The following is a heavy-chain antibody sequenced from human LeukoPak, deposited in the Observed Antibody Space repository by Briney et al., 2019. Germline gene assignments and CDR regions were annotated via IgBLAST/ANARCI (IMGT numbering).Heavy chain of an antibody. CDR3: ARAIHILTGYYTSVL. V-gene: IGHV4-38-2*02. CDR1: GYSISSGYY. J-gene: IGHJ2*01. CDR2: IYHSGST. D-gene: IGHD3-9*01. Sequence: PSETLSLTCTVSGYSISSGYYWGWIRQPPGKGLEWIGSIYHSGSTYYNPSLKSRVTISVDTSKNQFSLKLSSVTAADTAVYYCARAIHILTGYYTSVLWGRGTLVTVSS.